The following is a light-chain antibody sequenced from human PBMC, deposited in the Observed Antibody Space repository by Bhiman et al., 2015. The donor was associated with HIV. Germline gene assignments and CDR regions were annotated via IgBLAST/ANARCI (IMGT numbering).Light chain of an antibody. CDR2: DVS. CDR1: SDDIGNYDY. CDR3: SSLTSSLTYV. Sequence: QSALTQPASLSASPGQSITISCSGTSDDIGNYDYVSWYQVQSDRAPRLVIYDVSNRPSGVSNRFSGSKSGNTASLTISGLQAEDEADYYCSSLTSSLTYVFGTGTNVTVL. V-gene: IGLV2-14*03. J-gene: IGLJ1*01.